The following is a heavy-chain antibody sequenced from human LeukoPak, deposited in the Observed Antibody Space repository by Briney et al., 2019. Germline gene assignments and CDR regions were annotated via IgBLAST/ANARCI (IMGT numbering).Heavy chain of an antibody. CDR2: FDPEDGET. J-gene: IGHJ3*02. Sequence: GASVKVSCKVSGYTLTELSMHWVRQAPGKGLEWMGGFDPEDGETIYAQKFQGRVTMTEDTSTDTAYMELSSLRSEDTAVYYCATRAGGVRGAPWMAFDIWGQGTMVTVSS. CDR3: ATRAGGVRGAPWMAFDI. CDR1: GYTLTELS. D-gene: IGHD3-10*02. V-gene: IGHV1-24*01.